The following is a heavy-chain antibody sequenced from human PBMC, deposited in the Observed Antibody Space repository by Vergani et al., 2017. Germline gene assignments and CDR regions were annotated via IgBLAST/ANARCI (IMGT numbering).Heavy chain of an antibody. CDR2: IYYSGST. CDR3: ARWSDFYYDSSANDY. J-gene: IGHJ4*02. V-gene: IGHV4-31*03. CDR1: GGSISSGGYY. D-gene: IGHD3-22*01. Sequence: QVQLQESGPGLVKPSQTLSLTCTVSGGSISSGGYYWSWIRQHPGKGLEWIGYIYYSGSTYYNPSLKSRVTISVDTSKNQFSLKLRSVTAADTAVYYCARWSDFYYDSSANDYWGQGTLVTVSS.